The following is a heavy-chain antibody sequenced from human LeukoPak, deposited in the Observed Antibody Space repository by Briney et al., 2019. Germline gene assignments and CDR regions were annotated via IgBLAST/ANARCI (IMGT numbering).Heavy chain of an antibody. Sequence: ASVKVSCKASGYTLTSYGNSWVRQDPGQELEWVGWISAYNGNTNYAQKLQGRVTMTTDTSTSTAYMELRSLRSAHRAGYYCARHPPDCSGGRCYSGYYVDYWGQGTLVTVSS. CDR1: GYTLTSYG. V-gene: IGHV1-18*01. D-gene: IGHD2-15*01. J-gene: IGHJ4*02. CDR2: ISAYNGNT. CDR3: ARHPPDCSGGRCYSGYYVDY.